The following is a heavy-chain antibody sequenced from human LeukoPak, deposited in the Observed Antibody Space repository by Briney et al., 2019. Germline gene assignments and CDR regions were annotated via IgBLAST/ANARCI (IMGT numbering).Heavy chain of an antibody. Sequence: PSETLSLTCAVYGVSFSVYYWSWIRHPPGKRLEWIGEINQSGSTNYNPSLKSRVTISVDTSKNQFSLKLSSVTAADAAVYYCARGRRDYGDYPSFDYWGQGTLVTVSS. CDR1: GVSFSVYY. CDR2: INQSGST. V-gene: IGHV4-34*01. CDR3: ARGRRDYGDYPSFDY. J-gene: IGHJ4*02. D-gene: IGHD4-17*01.